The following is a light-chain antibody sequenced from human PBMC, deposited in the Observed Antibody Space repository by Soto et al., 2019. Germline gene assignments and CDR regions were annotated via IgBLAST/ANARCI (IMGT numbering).Light chain of an antibody. CDR1: RSISTW. CDR2: AAS. Sequence: DIQMPQSPSTLSASIGDRVTITCRASRSISTWLAWYQQKPGKAPKLLIYAASTLEGVIPSTLSGSGHWTDFTLTISSFQTDDFASDDCHQFNSDCRAFGHGTRVDVK. V-gene: IGKV1-5*01. CDR3: HQFNSDCRA. J-gene: IGKJ1*01.